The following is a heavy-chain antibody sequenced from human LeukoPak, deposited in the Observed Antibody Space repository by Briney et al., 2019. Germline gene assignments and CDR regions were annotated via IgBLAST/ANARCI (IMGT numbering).Heavy chain of an antibody. Sequence: GGSLRLSCAAAGFTFSSYSMNWVRQAPGKGLEWVSSISSSSRYIYYADSVKGRFTISRDNGKNSLYLQMNSLRAEDTAVYYCARAIYGGYDYWGQGTLVTVSS. V-gene: IGHV3-21*01. CDR3: ARAIYGGYDY. D-gene: IGHD5-12*01. CDR1: GFTFSSYS. J-gene: IGHJ4*02. CDR2: ISSSSRYI.